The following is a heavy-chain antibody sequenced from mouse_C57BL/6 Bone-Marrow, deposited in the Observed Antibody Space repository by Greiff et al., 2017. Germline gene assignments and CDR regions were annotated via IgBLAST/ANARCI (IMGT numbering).Heavy chain of an antibody. D-gene: IGHD1-1*01. CDR2: ISNGGGST. CDR3: ASRYYGSEAMDY. Sequence: EVKLVESGGGLVQPGGSLKLSCAASGFTFSDYYMYWVRQTPEKRLGWVAYISNGGGSTYYPDTVKGRFTISRDNAKNTLYLQMSRLKSEDTAMYYCASRYYGSEAMDYWGQGTSVTVSS. CDR1: GFTFSDYY. J-gene: IGHJ4*01. V-gene: IGHV5-12*01.